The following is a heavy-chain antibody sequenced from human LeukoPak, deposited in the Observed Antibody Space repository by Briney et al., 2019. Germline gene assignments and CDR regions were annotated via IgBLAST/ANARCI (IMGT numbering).Heavy chain of an antibody. J-gene: IGHJ5*02. D-gene: IGHD3-3*01. CDR1: GGTFSSYA. CDR2: IIPILGIA. Sequence: ASVKVSCKASGGTFSSYAISWVRQAPGQGLEWMGRIIPILGIANYAQKFQGRVTITADKSTSTAYMELSSLRSEDTAVYYCARAAYDFWSGLNWFDPWGQGTLVTVSS. CDR3: ARAAYDFWSGLNWFDP. V-gene: IGHV1-69*04.